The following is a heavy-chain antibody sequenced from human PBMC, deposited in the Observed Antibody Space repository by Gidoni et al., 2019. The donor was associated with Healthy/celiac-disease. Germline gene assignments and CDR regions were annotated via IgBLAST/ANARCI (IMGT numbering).Heavy chain of an antibody. CDR1: GYSLSSGYY. Sequence: QVQLQESGPGLVKPSETLSLTCTVSGYSLSSGYYWGWIRQPPGKGLEWIGSIYHSGSTYYNPSLKSRVTISVDTSKNQFSLKLSSVTAADTAVYYCAREDYSNYPLGDVWGQGTTVTVSS. D-gene: IGHD4-4*01. CDR2: IYHSGST. CDR3: AREDYSNYPLGDV. J-gene: IGHJ6*02. V-gene: IGHV4-38-2*02.